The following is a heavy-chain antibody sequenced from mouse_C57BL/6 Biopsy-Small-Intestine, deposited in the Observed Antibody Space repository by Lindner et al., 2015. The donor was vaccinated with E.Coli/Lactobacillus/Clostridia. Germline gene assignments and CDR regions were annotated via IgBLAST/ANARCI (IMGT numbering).Heavy chain of an antibody. CDR2: INPNTGGT. V-gene: IGHV1-72*04. CDR3: ARDSNIWSSYSQPDH. Sequence: SVKVSCKASGYTFTDYYMHWVRQAPGQGLEWMGRINPNTGGTTYTQKFQGRVTMTRDASINTAHMELSGLRSDDTGVYYCARDSNIWSSYSQPDHWGQGTLVTVS. D-gene: IGHD2-12*01. J-gene: IGHJ3*01. CDR1: GYTFTDYY.